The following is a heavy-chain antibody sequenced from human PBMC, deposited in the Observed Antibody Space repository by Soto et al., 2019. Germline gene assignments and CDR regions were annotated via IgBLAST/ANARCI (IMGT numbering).Heavy chain of an antibody. CDR3: VVVPAAMYYYYGMDV. CDR1: GYSFTSYW. V-gene: IGHV5-10-1*01. CDR2: IDPSDSYT. D-gene: IGHD2-2*01. J-gene: IGHJ6*02. Sequence: PGESLQISCKGSGYSFTSYWISWVRQMPGKGLEWMGRIDPSDSYTNYSPSFQGHVTISADKSISTAYLQWSSLKASDTAMYYCVVVPAAMYYYYGMDVWGQGTTVTVSS.